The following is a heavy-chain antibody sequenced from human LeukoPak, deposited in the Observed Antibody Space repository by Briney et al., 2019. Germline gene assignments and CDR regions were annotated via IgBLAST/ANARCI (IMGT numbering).Heavy chain of an antibody. CDR1: GGSFSGYY. V-gene: IGHV4-34*01. CDR3: ARGGERSGRSCYD. Sequence: PSETLSLTCAVLGGSFSGYYRGWIRQPPGKGLEWIGGINHSGSTNYNPSLKSRVTISVDTSKNQFSLKLSSVTAADTAVYYCARGGERSGRSCYDWGQGTMVTVSS. CDR2: INHSGST. D-gene: IGHD2-15*01. J-gene: IGHJ3*01.